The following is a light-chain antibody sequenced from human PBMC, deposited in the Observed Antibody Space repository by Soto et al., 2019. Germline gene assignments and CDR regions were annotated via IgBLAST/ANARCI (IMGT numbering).Light chain of an antibody. J-gene: IGLJ2*01. CDR1: SSDVGGYNY. Sequence: QSALTQPASVSGSPGQPITISCTGTSSDVGGYNYVSWYQQHPGKAPKLIIYDVSNRPSGVSYRFSGSKSGNTASLTISRLQAEDEADYFCTSYTGTSTLVVFGGGTKLTV. CDR3: TSYTGTSTLVV. V-gene: IGLV2-14*01. CDR2: DVS.